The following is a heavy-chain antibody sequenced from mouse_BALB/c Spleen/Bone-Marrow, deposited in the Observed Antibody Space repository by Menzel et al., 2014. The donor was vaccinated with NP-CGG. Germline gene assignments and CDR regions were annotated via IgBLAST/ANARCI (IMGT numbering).Heavy chain of an antibody. D-gene: IGHD1-1*01. CDR3: ARSYYDGSSFAY. CDR2: INPSTGYT. J-gene: IGHJ3*01. V-gene: IGHV1-4*01. Sequence: QVQLQQSGAELAKPGASVKMSCKASGYTFTSYRMHWVKQRPGQGLEWIGYINPSTGYTEYNQKFKDKATLTADKPSSTAYXQLSSLTSEDSAVYYCARSYYDGSSFAYWNQGTLVTISA. CDR1: GYTFTSYR.